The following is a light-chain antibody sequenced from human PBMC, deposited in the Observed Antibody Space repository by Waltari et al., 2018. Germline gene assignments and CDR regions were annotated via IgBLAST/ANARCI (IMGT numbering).Light chain of an antibody. J-gene: IGKJ1*01. CDR2: HPY. V-gene: IGKV3-20*01. CDR3: QNYVRLPAT. CDR1: QSVARAV. Sequence: EIVLTQSPGTLSLSPGESATLSCRASQSVARAVAWYQQKPGQPPRLLIYHPYTRATGVPGRFRGGASGTDFSLTISRLEPEDLEVYYCQNYVRLPATVVQGTKVEIK.